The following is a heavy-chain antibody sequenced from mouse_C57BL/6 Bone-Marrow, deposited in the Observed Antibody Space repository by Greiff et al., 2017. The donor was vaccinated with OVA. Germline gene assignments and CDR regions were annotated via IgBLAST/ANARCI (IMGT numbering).Heavy chain of an antibody. D-gene: IGHD2-5*01. J-gene: IGHJ3*01. CDR1: GFTFSNYW. Sequence: EVKLMESGGGLVQPGGSMKLSCVASGFTFSNYWMNWVRQSPEKGLEWVAQIRLKSDNYATHYAESVKGRFTISRDDSKSSVYLQMNNLRAEDTGIYYCTGRDSNYVAYWGQGTLVTVSA. CDR2: IRLKSDNYAT. V-gene: IGHV6-3*01. CDR3: TGRDSNYVAY.